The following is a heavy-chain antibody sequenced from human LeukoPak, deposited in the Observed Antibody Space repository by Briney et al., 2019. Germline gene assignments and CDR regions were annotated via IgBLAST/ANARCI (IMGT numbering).Heavy chain of an antibody. V-gene: IGHV4-34*01. J-gene: IGHJ3*02. CDR3: ARGLIYGYDVFDI. CDR2: INHSGST. CDR1: GGSFSGYY. Sequence: SETLSLTCAVYGGSFSGYYWSWIRQPPGKGLEWIGEINHSGSTNYNPSLKSRVTISVDTSKNQFSLKLSSVTAADTAVYYCARGLIYGYDVFDIWGKGKMVTVS. D-gene: IGHD4-17*01.